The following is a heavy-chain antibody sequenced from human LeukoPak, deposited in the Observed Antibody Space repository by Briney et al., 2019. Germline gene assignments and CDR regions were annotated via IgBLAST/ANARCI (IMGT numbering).Heavy chain of an antibody. CDR2: IYYSGST. V-gene: IGHV4-31*03. J-gene: IGHJ4*02. CDR1: GGSISSGGYY. Sequence: PSETLSLTCTVSGGSISSGGYYWSWIRQHPGKGLEWIGYIYYSGSTYYNPSLKSRVTISVDTSKNQFSLKLSSVTAADTAVYYCARGGVAASVDYWGQGTLVSVSS. CDR3: ARGGVAASVDY. D-gene: IGHD2-15*01.